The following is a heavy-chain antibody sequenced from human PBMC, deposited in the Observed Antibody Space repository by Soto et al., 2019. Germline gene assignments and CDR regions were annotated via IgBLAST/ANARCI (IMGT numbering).Heavy chain of an antibody. CDR3: AKGSPLD. J-gene: IGHJ4*02. Sequence: EVPLVESGGGLVQPGRSLRLSCAASGFTFDDYAMHWVRQAPGKGLEWVSGISWNSGSIGYADSVKGRFTISRDNAKNSLYLQMNSLRAEDTALYYCAKGSPLDWGQGTLVTVSS. CDR1: GFTFDDYA. V-gene: IGHV3-9*01. CDR2: ISWNSGSI.